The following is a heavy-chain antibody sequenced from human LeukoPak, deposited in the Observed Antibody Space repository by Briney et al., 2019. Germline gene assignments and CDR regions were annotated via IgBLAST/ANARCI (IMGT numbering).Heavy chain of an antibody. D-gene: IGHD2-2*01. V-gene: IGHV4-39*01. Sequence: NPSESLSLTCTVSGGSVSTRTYSWVWIRLPPGKGLEWIGSLYFGGSATYNPSLKSRVTISMDTSKNEVSLRLTSVTATDTAVYYCARRYCSSTSCSNWFDPWGQGTLVTVSS. CDR1: GGSVSTRTYS. CDR3: ARRYCSSTSCSNWFDP. J-gene: IGHJ5*02. CDR2: LYFGGSA.